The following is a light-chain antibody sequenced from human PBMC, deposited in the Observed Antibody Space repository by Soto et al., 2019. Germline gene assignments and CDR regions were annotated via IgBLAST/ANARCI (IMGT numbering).Light chain of an antibody. J-gene: IGLJ2*01. V-gene: IGLV2-14*01. CDR3: SSFTDSSTVL. CDR2: EVV. Sequence: QSALTQPASVSGSPGQSITISCTGTSSDVGAYNYVSWWQHHPGKAPKLIIYEVVYRPSGISDLFSGSKSGNTSSLAISGLQAEYEGDYYWSSFTDSSTVLFGGGTKLTVL. CDR1: SSDVGAYNY.